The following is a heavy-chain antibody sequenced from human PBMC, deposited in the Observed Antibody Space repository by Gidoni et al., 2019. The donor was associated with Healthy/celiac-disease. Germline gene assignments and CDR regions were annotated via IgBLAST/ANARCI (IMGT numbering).Heavy chain of an antibody. CDR1: EFTFRSYA. CDR3: ASRGGGNSVYYFDY. J-gene: IGHJ4*02. V-gene: IGHV3-23*01. CDR2: ISGSGGST. Sequence: EVQLLESGGGLVQPGGSLKLPCAASEFTFRSYAMSWVRQPPWKGLEWVSAISGSGGSTYDADSVKGRFTISRDNSKNTLYLQMNSLRAEDTAVYYCASRGGGNSVYYFDYWGQGTLVTVSS. D-gene: IGHD2-21*02.